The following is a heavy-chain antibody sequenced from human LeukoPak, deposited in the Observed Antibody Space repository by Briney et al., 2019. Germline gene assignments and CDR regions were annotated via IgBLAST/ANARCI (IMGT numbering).Heavy chain of an antibody. CDR1: GFTFSDYA. CDR2: ISGSGDTT. D-gene: IGHD3-22*01. Sequence: PGGSLRLSCAASGFTFSDYAMTWVRQAPGKGPEWVSGISGSGDTTYYTDSVKGRFTISRDNSKNTVDLQMNTLRAEDTAVYYCAKRDNNDYYTGLHVFDIWGQGILVTVSS. J-gene: IGHJ3*02. CDR3: AKRDNNDYYTGLHVFDI. V-gene: IGHV3-23*01.